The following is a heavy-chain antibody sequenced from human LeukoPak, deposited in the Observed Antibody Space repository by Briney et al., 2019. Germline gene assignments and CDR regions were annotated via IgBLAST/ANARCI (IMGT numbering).Heavy chain of an antibody. Sequence: GGSLRLSCAASGFNFSDYYMSWIRQAPGKGLEWGSYISSSSSYTIYAASVKGRFTISRDNAKNSLCLQMNSLRVEDTAVYYCARSGEYSAYDPSDYWGQGILVTVSS. CDR3: ARSGEYSAYDPSDY. D-gene: IGHD5-12*01. CDR1: GFNFSDYY. CDR2: ISSSSSYT. J-gene: IGHJ4*02. V-gene: IGHV3-11*03.